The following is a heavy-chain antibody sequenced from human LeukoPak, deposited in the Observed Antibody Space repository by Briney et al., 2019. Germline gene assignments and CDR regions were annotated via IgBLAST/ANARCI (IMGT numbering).Heavy chain of an antibody. CDR3: ARLHCSSTSCYGPPYYYYGMDV. D-gene: IGHD2-2*01. Sequence: PSETLSLTCAVYGGSFSAYYWSWIRQPPGKGLERIGEINHSGSTNYNPSLKSRVTISVDTSKNQFSLKLSSVTAADTAVYYCARLHCSSTSCYGPPYYYYGMDVWGKGTTVTVSS. V-gene: IGHV4-34*01. CDR2: INHSGST. J-gene: IGHJ6*04. CDR1: GGSFSAYY.